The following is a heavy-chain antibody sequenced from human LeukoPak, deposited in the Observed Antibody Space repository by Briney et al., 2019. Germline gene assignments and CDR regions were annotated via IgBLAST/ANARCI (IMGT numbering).Heavy chain of an antibody. CDR3: ARDSPDFYDILTRYYYYYYMDV. CDR2: ISSSSSYI. CDR1: GFTFSRYW. Sequence: PGGSLRLSCAASGFTFSRYWMSWVRQAPGKGLEWVSSISSSSSYIYYADSVKGRFTISRDNAKNSLYLQMNSLRAEDTAVYYCARDSPDFYDILTRYYYYYYMDVWGKGTTVTISS. D-gene: IGHD3-9*01. V-gene: IGHV3-21*01. J-gene: IGHJ6*03.